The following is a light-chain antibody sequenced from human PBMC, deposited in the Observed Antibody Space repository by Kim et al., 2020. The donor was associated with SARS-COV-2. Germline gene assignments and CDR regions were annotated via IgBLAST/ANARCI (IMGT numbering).Light chain of an antibody. V-gene: IGKV1-6*01. CDR1: QGIKND. CDR2: AAS. CDR3: LQDYNYPLT. Sequence: AIQMTQSPSSLSASVGDRVTITCRASQGIKNDLGWYQQKPGKAPKLLIYAASSLQSGVSSRFSGSGSGTDFTLTISSLQPEDFATYYCLQDYNYPLTFGGGNKVDIK. J-gene: IGKJ4*01.